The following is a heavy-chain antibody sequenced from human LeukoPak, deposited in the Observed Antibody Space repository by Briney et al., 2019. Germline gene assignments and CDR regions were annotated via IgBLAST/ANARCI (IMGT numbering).Heavy chain of an antibody. J-gene: IGHJ4*02. D-gene: IGHD2-2*01. CDR2: ISSISTII. V-gene: IGHV3-48*02. CDR3: ARGETSSYDY. Sequence: GGSLRLSCAASGFTFNSFSMNWVRQAPGKGLEWVSYISSISTIIYYAGSVKGRFTISRDNAKNSLYLQMNSLRDEDTAVYYCARGETSSYDYWGQGTLVTVSS. CDR1: GFTFNSFS.